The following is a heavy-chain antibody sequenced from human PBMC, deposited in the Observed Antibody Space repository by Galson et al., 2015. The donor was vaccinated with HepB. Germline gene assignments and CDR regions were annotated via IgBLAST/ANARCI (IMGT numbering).Heavy chain of an antibody. V-gene: IGHV3-23*01. Sequence: SLRLSCAASGFTFSSYAMSWVRQAPGKGLEWVSVISGSGGSTYYADSVKGRFTISRDNSKNTLYLQMNSLRAEDTAVYYGVGGGGGVISLFDYWGQGTLVTVSS. CDR2: ISGSGGST. J-gene: IGHJ4*02. D-gene: IGHD3-10*01. CDR1: GFTFSSYA. CDR3: VGGGGGVISLFDY.